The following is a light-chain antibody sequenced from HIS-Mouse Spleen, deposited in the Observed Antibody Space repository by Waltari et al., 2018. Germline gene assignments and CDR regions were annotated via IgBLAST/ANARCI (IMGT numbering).Light chain of an antibody. V-gene: IGLV3-10*01. CDR1: ALPKKY. CDR2: EDS. CDR3: YSTDSSGNHRV. Sequence: SYDLTPPPSVSVSPGQPARITCSGAALPKKYAYWYQQKSGQAPVLVIYEDSKRPSGIPERFSGSSSGTMATLTISGAQVEDEADYYCYSTDSSGNHRVFGGGTKLTVL. J-gene: IGLJ2*01.